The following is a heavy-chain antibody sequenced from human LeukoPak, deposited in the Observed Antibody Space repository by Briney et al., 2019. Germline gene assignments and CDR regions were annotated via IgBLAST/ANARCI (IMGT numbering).Heavy chain of an antibody. CDR1: GFSITDYY. Sequence: SETLSLTCTVSGFSITDYYWSCIRQPPGTGLDWIAYIFHTGDTRYNPFLQSRIIISLDTSKNQFSLKLRSVTAADTALYYCARHPLRGGFDFWGQGALVTVSS. J-gene: IGHJ4*02. CDR2: IFHTGDT. CDR3: ARHPLRGGFDF. V-gene: IGHV4-59*08.